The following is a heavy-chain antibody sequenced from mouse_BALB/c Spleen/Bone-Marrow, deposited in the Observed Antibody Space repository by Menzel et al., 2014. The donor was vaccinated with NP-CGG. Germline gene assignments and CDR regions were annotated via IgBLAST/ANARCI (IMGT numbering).Heavy chain of an antibody. Sequence: EVKLVESGRGLVQPGGSMKLSCAASGFTFSDAWMDWVRQSPEKGLEWVAEIRNKANNLAAYFSESAKGRFTISRDDSKSSVYLQMNILRPEDTGIYYCTSYYGYYWGQGTTLTVSS. CDR3: TSYYGYY. CDR2: IRNKANNLAA. V-gene: IGHV6-6*01. J-gene: IGHJ2*01. D-gene: IGHD1-2*01. CDR1: GFTFSDAW.